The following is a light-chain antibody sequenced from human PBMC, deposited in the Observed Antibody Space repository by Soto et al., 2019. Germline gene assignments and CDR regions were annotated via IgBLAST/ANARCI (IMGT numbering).Light chain of an antibody. CDR2: ESS. J-gene: IGKJ5*01. V-gene: IGKV1-9*01. Sequence: DIQMTQSPSILPASVGDRVTITCRASQGISTLLAWYQQKPGKAPKVLIYESSLLQSGVPSRFSGSGSGTDFTLTISSLQPEDFATYYCQHFKSFPITFGQGTRLEIK. CDR3: QHFKSFPIT. CDR1: QGISTL.